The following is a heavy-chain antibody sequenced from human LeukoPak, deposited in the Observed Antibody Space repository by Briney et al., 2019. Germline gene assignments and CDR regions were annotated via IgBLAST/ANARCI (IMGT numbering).Heavy chain of an antibody. CDR2: FDPEDGET. CDR3: ATIYYYDSSGLTHD. D-gene: IGHD3-22*01. J-gene: IGHJ4*02. V-gene: IGHV1-24*01. CDR1: GYTLTELS. Sequence: ASVKVSCKVSGYTLTELSMHWVRQAPGKGLEWMGGFDPEDGETIYAQKFQGRVTMTEDTSTDTAYMELSSLRSEDTAVYHCATIYYYDSSGLTHDWGQGTLVTVSS.